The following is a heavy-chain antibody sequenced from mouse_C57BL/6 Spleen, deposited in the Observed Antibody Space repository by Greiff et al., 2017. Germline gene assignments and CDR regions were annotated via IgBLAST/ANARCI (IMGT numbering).Heavy chain of an antibody. D-gene: IGHD2-2*01. V-gene: IGHV14-2*01. CDR2: IAPADGET. CDR1: GFNIQAYY. J-gene: IGHJ4*01. Sequence: VQLQPSWAELVKPGASVKLSCTASGFNIQAYYMHWVKQRTEQGLEWIGRIAPADGETKYAPNFQGKATLTADTSSNTAYLQVSSLTSEDTAVYYGASIYYGYDEDARDYWGQGTSVTVSS. CDR3: ASIYYGYDEDARDY.